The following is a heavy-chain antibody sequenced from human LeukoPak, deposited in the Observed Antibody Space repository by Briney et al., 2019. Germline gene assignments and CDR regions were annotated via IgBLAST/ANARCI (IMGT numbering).Heavy chain of an antibody. CDR1: GFTFSSYA. Sequence: PGGSLRLSCAASGFTFSSYAMSWVRQAPGKGLEWVSAISGSGGSTYYADSVKGRSTISRDNSKNTLYLQMNSLRAEDTAVYYCAVPARYSSGHFDYWGQGTLVTVSS. V-gene: IGHV3-23*01. CDR3: AVPARYSSGHFDY. CDR2: ISGSGGST. D-gene: IGHD6-19*01. J-gene: IGHJ4*02.